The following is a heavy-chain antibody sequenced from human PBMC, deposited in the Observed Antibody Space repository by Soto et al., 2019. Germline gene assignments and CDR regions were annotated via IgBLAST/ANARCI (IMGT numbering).Heavy chain of an antibody. CDR2: SIPIFGTA. D-gene: IGHD5-12*01. CDR3: ARVGEREMATIAPWDY. J-gene: IGHJ4*02. V-gene: IGHV1-69*01. CDR1: GGTFSSYA. Sequence: QVQLVQSGAAVKKPGSSGKVSCKASGGTFSSYAISWVRQAPGQGLEWMGGSIPIFGTANYAQKFQGRVTIAADESTSTAYMELSRLRSEDTAVYYCARVGEREMATIAPWDYWCQGTLVTVSS.